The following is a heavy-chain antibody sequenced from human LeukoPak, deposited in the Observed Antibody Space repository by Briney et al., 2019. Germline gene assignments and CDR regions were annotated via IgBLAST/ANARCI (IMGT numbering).Heavy chain of an antibody. CDR1: GFTFSSYD. D-gene: IGHD6-19*01. CDR2: LTGSATET. Sequence: GGSLRLSCAASGFTFSSYDMTWVRQAPGKGLEWVSCLTGSATETYYADSVRGRFTISRDNARNSLYLQMDSLRAEDTAVYYCATLGRAVANTRYMDVWGKGTTVTVSS. CDR3: ATLGRAVANTRYMDV. V-gene: IGHV3-48*03. J-gene: IGHJ6*03.